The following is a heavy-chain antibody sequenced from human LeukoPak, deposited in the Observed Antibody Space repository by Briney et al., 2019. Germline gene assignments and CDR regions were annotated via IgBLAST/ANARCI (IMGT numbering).Heavy chain of an antibody. J-gene: IGHJ4*02. CDR3: ARTIAAAGTYYFDY. Sequence: PSETLSLTCAVYGGSFSGYYCSWIRQPPGKGLEWIGEINHSGSTNYNPSLKSRVTISVDTSKNQFSLKLSSVTAADTAVYYCARTIAAAGTYYFDYWGQGTLVTVSS. CDR2: INHSGST. CDR1: GGSFSGYY. D-gene: IGHD6-13*01. V-gene: IGHV4-34*01.